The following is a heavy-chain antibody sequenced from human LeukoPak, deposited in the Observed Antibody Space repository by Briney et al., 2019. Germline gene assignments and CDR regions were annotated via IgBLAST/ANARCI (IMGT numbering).Heavy chain of an antibody. V-gene: IGHV3-11*01. CDR3: ARDLDYYDRIFDY. CDR1: GFTFSDYY. J-gene: IGHJ4*02. D-gene: IGHD3-22*01. CDR2: ISSSGSTI. Sequence: GGSLRLSCAASGFTFSDYYMSWLRQAPGKGLEWVSYISSSGSTIYYADSVKGRFTISRDNAKNSLYLQMNSLRAEDTAVYCCARDLDYYDRIFDYWGQGTLVTVSS.